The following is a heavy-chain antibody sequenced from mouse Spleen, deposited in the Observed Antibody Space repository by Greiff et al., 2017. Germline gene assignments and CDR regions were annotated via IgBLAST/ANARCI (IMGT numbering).Heavy chain of an antibody. J-gene: IGHJ2*01. CDR1: GYTFTDYN. V-gene: IGHV1-18*01. Sequence: DVQLVESGPELVKPGASVKIPCKASGYTFTDYNMDWVKQSHGKSLEWIGDINPNNGGTIYNQKFKGKATLTVDKSSSTAYMELRSLTSEDTAVYYCARKMVYDGYYDDYWGQGTTLTVSS. CDR3: ARKMVYDGYYDDY. CDR2: INPNNGGT. D-gene: IGHD2-3*01.